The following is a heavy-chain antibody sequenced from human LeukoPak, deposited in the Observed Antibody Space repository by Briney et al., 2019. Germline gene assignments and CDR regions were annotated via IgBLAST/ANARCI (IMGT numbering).Heavy chain of an antibody. CDR3: ARDADILTGYYLDY. CDR2: ISSSSSTI. V-gene: IGHV3-48*04. D-gene: IGHD3-9*01. Sequence: GGTLRLSCAASGFTFSSYSMNWVRQAPGKGREWVLYISSSSSTIYYADSVKGRFTISRDNAKNSLYLQMNSLRAEDTAAYYCARDADILTGYYLDYWGQGTLVTVSS. J-gene: IGHJ4*02. CDR1: GFTFSSYS.